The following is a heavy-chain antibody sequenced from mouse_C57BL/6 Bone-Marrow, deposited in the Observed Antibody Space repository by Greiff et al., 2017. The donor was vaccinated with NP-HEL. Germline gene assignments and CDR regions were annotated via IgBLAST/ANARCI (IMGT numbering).Heavy chain of an antibody. Sequence: EVQLVESGGDLVKPGGSLKLSCAASGFTFSSYGMSWVRQTPDKRLEWVATISSGGSYTYYPDSVKGRFTISRDNAKNTLYLQMSSLKSEDTAMYYCASHYYSNYFDYWGQGTTLTVSS. CDR2: ISSGGSYT. D-gene: IGHD2-5*01. CDR3: ASHYYSNYFDY. V-gene: IGHV5-6*01. CDR1: GFTFSSYG. J-gene: IGHJ2*01.